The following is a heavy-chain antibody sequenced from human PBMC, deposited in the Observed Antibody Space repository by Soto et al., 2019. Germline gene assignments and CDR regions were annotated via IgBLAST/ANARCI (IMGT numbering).Heavy chain of an antibody. V-gene: IGHV3-74*03. CDR3: AKDLSWGQCDY. D-gene: IGHD3-16*01. CDR2: INTDGTTT. Sequence: EVQLVESGGGLVQPGGSLRLSCAGSGFTFSNYWMHWVRQDPEKGLVWVSTINTDGTTTQYADSVKGRFTVTRDNAKNTLYLQMNSLRVEDTAVYFCAKDLSWGQCDYWGQGSTVTVSS. CDR1: GFTFSNYW. J-gene: IGHJ4*03.